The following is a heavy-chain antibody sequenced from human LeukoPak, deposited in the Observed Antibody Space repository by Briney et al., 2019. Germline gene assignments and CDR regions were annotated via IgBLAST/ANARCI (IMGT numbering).Heavy chain of an antibody. Sequence: ASVKVSCKASGYTFTSYYMHGVRQAPGQGLEWMGIINPSGGSTSYAQKFQGRVTMTRDTSTSTVYMELSSLRSEDTAVYYCARGTTYYYDSSGYYLGTPVGYWGQGTLVTVSS. J-gene: IGHJ4*02. CDR3: ARGTTYYYDSSGYYLGTPVGY. CDR1: GYTFTSYY. CDR2: INPSGGST. V-gene: IGHV1-46*01. D-gene: IGHD3-22*01.